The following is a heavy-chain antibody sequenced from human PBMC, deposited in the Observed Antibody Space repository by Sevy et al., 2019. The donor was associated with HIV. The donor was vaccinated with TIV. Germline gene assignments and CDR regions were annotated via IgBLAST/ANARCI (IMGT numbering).Heavy chain of an antibody. CDR2: ISWNDDQ. CDR3: ADRGGAHYYDSSGYYTRAEYFEH. V-gene: IGHV2-5*01. D-gene: IGHD3-22*01. J-gene: IGHJ1*01. Sequence: SGPTLVKPTQTLTLTCTFSGFSLSTSGVGVGWIRQPPGKALEWLAVISWNDDQRYSPSLKSRLTITKDTSKNQVVLTMTNMDPVDTATYYCADRGGAHYYDSSGYYTRAEYFEHWGQGTLVTVSS. CDR1: GFSLSTSGVG.